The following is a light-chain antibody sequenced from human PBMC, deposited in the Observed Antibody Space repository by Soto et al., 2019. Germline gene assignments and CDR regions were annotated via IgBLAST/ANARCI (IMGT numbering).Light chain of an antibody. CDR2: RNN. CDR1: SSNIGSNY. Sequence: QLVLTQPPSASGTPGQRVTISCSGSSSNIGSNYVYWYQQLPGTAPKLLIYRNNQRPSGVPDRFSGSKSGTSASLAISGLRSEDEADYYCAAWDDSLSGGKVFGTGTKLTVL. J-gene: IGLJ1*01. V-gene: IGLV1-47*01. CDR3: AAWDDSLSGGKV.